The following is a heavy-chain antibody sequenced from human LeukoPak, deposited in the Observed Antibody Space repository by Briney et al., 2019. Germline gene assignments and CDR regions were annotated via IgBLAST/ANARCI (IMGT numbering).Heavy chain of an antibody. V-gene: IGHV4-30-2*01. CDR2: IYHSGST. Sequence: PSQTLSLTCAVSGGSISSGGYSWSWIRQPPGKGLEWIGYIYHSGSTYHNPSLKSRVTISVDTSKNQFSLKPSSVTAADTAVYYCVRAYLGYYYGMDVWGQGTTVTVSS. CDR3: VRAYLGYYYGMDV. J-gene: IGHJ6*02. CDR1: GGSISSGGYS.